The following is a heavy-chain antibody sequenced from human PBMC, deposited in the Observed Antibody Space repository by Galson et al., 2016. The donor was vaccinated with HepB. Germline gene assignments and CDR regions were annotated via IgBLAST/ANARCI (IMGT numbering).Heavy chain of an antibody. CDR2: IIPIYGTA. CDR1: GDTFSRYA. CDR3: ARGGDSSGWYEILL. D-gene: IGHD6-19*01. J-gene: IGHJ4*02. Sequence: QSGAEVKKPGESLKISCKASGDTFSRYAVSWVRQAPGQGLEWMGGIIPIYGTANYAQKFQGRITITTDESTSTAYMGLISLRSDDTALYYCARGGDSSGWYEILLWGQGTLVTVSS. V-gene: IGHV1-69*05.